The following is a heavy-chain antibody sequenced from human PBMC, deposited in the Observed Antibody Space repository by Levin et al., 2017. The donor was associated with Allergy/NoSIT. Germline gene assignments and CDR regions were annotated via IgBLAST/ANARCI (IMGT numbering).Heavy chain of an antibody. CDR3: ARGSMVRGVTPVPLVY. Sequence: GGSLRLSCAASGFTFSSYAMHWVRQAPGKGLEWVAVISYDGGNKYYADSVKGRFTISRDNSKNTLYLQMNSLRAEDTALYYCARGSMVRGVTPVPLVYWGQGTLVTVSS. V-gene: IGHV3-30*04. J-gene: IGHJ4*02. CDR1: GFTFSSYA. CDR2: ISYDGGNK. D-gene: IGHD3-10*01.